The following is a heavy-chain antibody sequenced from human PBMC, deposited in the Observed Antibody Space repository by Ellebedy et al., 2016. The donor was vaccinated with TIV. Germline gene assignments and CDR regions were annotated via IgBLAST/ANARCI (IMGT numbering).Heavy chain of an antibody. CDR2: ISGSGGST. CDR1: GFTFSSYA. Sequence: GGSLRLXXAASGFTFSSYAMSWVRQAPGKGLEWVSAISGSGGSTYYADSVKGRFTISRDNSKNTLYLQMNSLRAEDTAVYYCARWGGYSNYFDYWGQGTLVTVSS. D-gene: IGHD3-3*01. CDR3: ARWGGYSNYFDY. V-gene: IGHV3-23*01. J-gene: IGHJ4*02.